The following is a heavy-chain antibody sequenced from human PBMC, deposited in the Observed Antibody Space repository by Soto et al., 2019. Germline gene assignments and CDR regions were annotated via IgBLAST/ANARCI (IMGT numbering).Heavy chain of an antibody. CDR2: INPNSGGT. J-gene: IGHJ6*02. Sequence: QVQLVQSGAEVKKPGASVKVSCKASGYTFTSYYMHWVRQAPGQGLEWMGWINPNSGGTNYAQKFQGRVTMTRDTSISTAYMELSRLRSDDTAVYYCARVPTWVAGDYGMDVWGQGTTVTVSS. CDR1: GYTFTSYY. V-gene: IGHV1-2*02. D-gene: IGHD6-19*01. CDR3: ARVPTWVAGDYGMDV.